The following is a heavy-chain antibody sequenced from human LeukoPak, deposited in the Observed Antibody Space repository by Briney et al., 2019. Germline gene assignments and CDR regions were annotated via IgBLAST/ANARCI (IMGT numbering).Heavy chain of an antibody. V-gene: IGHV4-4*07. Sequence: SETLSLTCTVSGGSIGSFYWGWIRQPVGKGLEWIGRIFVDGRTNYNPSLKGRVTLSIDTSKNQFSLNVKSVIAADAAVYYCCYGSGTFFNDAFDFWGQGTMVTVSS. CDR3: CYGSGTFFNDAFDF. CDR1: GGSIGSFY. J-gene: IGHJ3*01. D-gene: IGHD3-10*01. CDR2: IFVDGRT.